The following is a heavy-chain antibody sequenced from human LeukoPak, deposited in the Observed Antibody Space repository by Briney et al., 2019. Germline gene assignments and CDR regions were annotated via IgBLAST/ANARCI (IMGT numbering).Heavy chain of an antibody. Sequence: SETLSLTCAVSGYSISSGYYRGWIRQPPGKGLEWIGSIYHSGSTYYNPSLKSRVTISVHTSKNQFSLKLSSVTAADTAVYYCARRGGSYSYYYMDVWGKGTTVTVSS. CDR1: GYSISSGYY. D-gene: IGHD1-26*01. CDR3: ARRGGSYSYYYMDV. CDR2: IYHSGST. V-gene: IGHV4-38-2*01. J-gene: IGHJ6*03.